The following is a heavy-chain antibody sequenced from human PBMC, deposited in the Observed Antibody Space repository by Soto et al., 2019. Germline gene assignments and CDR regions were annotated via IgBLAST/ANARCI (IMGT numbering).Heavy chain of an antibody. D-gene: IGHD2-15*01. Sequence: CIRKTTGKGLEWIGYIYYSGSTNYNPSLKSRVTISVDTSKNQFSLKLSSVTAADTAVYYCAGLLYCSGGSCPSTPPPFDYWGQRTLVTVSS. J-gene: IGHJ4*02. V-gene: IGHV4-59*08. CDR3: AGLLYCSGGSCPSTPPPFDY. CDR2: IYYSGST.